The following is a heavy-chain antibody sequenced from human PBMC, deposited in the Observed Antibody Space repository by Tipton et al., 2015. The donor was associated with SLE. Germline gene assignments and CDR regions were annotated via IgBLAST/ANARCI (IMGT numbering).Heavy chain of an antibody. J-gene: IGHJ6*02. CDR2: ISYDGSNK. V-gene: IGHV3-30-3*01. CDR1: GFTFSRYK. D-gene: IGHD3-10*01. Sequence: RSLRLSCAASGFTFSRYKMHWVRQAPGKGLEWVAAISYDGSNKYYAESVKGRSTISRDNSKSTLYLQVNSLRAEDTAVYYCARPFYGSGRGESFYYRMGVWGQGTTVTVSS. CDR3: ARPFYGSGRGESFYYRMGV.